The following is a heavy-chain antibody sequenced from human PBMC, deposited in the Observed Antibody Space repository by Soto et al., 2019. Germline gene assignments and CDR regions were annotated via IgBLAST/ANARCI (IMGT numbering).Heavy chain of an antibody. CDR3: ARDTSDYGDYVFYDY. CDR2: INPNSGGT. D-gene: IGHD4-17*01. Sequence: ASVKVSCKASGYTFTGYYMHRVRQAPGQGLEWMGWINPNSGGTNYAQKFQGWVTMTRDTSISTAYMELSRLRSDDTAVYYCARDTSDYGDYVFYDYWGQGTLVTVSS. CDR1: GYTFTGYY. J-gene: IGHJ4*02. V-gene: IGHV1-2*04.